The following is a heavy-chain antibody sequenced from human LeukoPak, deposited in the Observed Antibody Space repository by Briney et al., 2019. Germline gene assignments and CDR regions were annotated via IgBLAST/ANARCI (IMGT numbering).Heavy chain of an antibody. D-gene: IGHD3-3*01. J-gene: IGHJ5*02. CDR3: ARRQLEGYNWFDP. CDR1: GYSFTSYW. Sequence: GESLQISCKGSGYSFTSYWIGWVRHMPGKGLEWMGIIYPGDSDTRYSPSFQGQVTISADKSISTAYLQWSSLKASDTAMYYCARRQLEGYNWFDPWGQGTLVTVSS. CDR2: IYPGDSDT. V-gene: IGHV5-51*01.